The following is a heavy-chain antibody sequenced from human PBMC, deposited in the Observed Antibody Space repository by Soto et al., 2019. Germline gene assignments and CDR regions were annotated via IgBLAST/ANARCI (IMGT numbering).Heavy chain of an antibody. CDR2: TIPIFTTA. CDR3: ARVDSSLVRLVGQFYFDH. Sequence: QVQLVQSGAEVKEHGSSVKVSCKASGGTLNGYSISWVRQAPGQGLEWVGGTIPIFTTANYAQKFQGRLTMTADESTSTAYMELSGLRSDDTAIYYFARVDSSLVRLVGQFYFDHWGQGTLVTVSS. CDR1: GGTLNGYS. V-gene: IGHV1-69*01. J-gene: IGHJ4*02. D-gene: IGHD3-10*01.